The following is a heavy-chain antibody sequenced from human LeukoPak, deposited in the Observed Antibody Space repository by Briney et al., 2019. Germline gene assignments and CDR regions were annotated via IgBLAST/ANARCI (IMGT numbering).Heavy chain of an antibody. CDR3: ARPYSSSWYYFDY. V-gene: IGHV1-46*01. CDR2: IISRGGST. D-gene: IGHD6-13*01. CDR1: GYTFTSYY. Sequence: ASVKVSCKASGYTFTSYYMHWVRQAPGQGLEWMGIIISRGGSTSYAQKFQGRVTMTSDTSTSTVYMELSSLRSEDTAVYYCARPYSSSWYYFDYWGQGTLVTVSS. J-gene: IGHJ4*02.